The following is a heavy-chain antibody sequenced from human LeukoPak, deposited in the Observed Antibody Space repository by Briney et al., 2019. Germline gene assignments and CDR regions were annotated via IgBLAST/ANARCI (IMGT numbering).Heavy chain of an antibody. Sequence: ASVKVSCKASGYTFTSYGISWVRQAPGQGLEWMGWISAYNGNTNYAQKLQGRVTMTTDTSTSTAYMELRSLRSDDTAVYYCARDLAYCGGDCYSEFDYWGQGTLVTVSS. CDR1: GYTFTSYG. D-gene: IGHD2-21*02. J-gene: IGHJ4*02. CDR3: ARDLAYCGGDCYSEFDY. CDR2: ISAYNGNT. V-gene: IGHV1-18*01.